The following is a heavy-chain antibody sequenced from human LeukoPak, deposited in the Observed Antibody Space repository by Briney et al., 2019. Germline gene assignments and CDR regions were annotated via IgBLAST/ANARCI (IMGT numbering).Heavy chain of an antibody. J-gene: IGHJ3*02. Sequence: PSQTLSLTCAVSGGSISSGGYSWSWIRQPPGKGLEWIGYIYHSGSTYYNPSLKSRVTISVDRSKNQFSLKLSSVTAADTAVYYCARHGYYYDSSGRAFDIWGQGTMVTVSS. CDR3: ARHGYYYDSSGRAFDI. CDR2: IYHSGST. D-gene: IGHD3-22*01. CDR1: GGSISSGGYS. V-gene: IGHV4-30-2*01.